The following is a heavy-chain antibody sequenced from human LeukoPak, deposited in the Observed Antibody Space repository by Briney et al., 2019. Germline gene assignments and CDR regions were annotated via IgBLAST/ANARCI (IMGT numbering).Heavy chain of an antibody. Sequence: GGSLRLSCAVSGFEFGDYNFHWVRQAPGKGLQWVCFISWDGRNTHCADSVKGRFTISRDNRKNALYLQMDRLRTEDTALYYCAKVGGDSSSLPLDYWGQGTLVTVSS. CDR3: AKVGGDSSSLPLDY. CDR1: GFEFGDYN. CDR2: ISWDGRNT. J-gene: IGHJ4*02. V-gene: IGHV3-43*01. D-gene: IGHD6-13*01.